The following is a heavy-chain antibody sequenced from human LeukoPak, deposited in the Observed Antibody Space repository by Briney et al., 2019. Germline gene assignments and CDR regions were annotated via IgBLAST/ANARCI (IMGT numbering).Heavy chain of an antibody. V-gene: IGHV3-66*01. D-gene: IGHD2-15*01. Sequence: SGGSLRLSCAASGFSVSSNYMNWVRQAPGKGLEWVSVICSGGRTYYADSVKGRFIISRDNSKNTLYLQMNSLRAEDTAVYYCARGDRAASGFDYWGQGTLVTVSS. CDR2: ICSGGRT. CDR1: GFSVSSNY. CDR3: ARGDRAASGFDY. J-gene: IGHJ4*02.